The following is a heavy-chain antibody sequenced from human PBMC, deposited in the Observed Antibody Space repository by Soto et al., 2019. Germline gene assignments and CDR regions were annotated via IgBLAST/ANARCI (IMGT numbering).Heavy chain of an antibody. CDR3: ARSSSSSGP. CDR2: ISDSGTNT. D-gene: IGHD6-6*01. Sequence: EVQLLESGGSLVQPGGSLRLSCAASGFTFSSYAMSWFRQGPGKGLEWVSAISDSGTNTYYADSVKGRFTISRDNSKSTLYLQMNSLRDEDTATYYCARSSSSSGPWGQGTLVSVSS. V-gene: IGHV3-23*01. J-gene: IGHJ4*02. CDR1: GFTFSSYA.